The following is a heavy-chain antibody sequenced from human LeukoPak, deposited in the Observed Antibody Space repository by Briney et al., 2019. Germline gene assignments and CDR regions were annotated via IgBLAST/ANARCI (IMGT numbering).Heavy chain of an antibody. CDR3: ARLAYDSSGYYRGDY. J-gene: IGHJ4*02. Sequence: ASVKVSCKASGGTFSSYAISWVRQAPGQGLEWMGWMNPNSGNTGYAQKFQGRVTMTRNTSISTAYMELSSLRSEDTAVYYCARLAYDSSGYYRGDYWGQGTLVTVSS. CDR2: MNPNSGNT. CDR1: GGTFSSYA. V-gene: IGHV1-8*02. D-gene: IGHD3-22*01.